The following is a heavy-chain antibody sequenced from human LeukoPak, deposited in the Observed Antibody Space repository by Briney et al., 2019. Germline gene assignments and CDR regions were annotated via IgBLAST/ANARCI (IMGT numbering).Heavy chain of an antibody. CDR2: IYTSGST. CDR1: GGSISSGSYY. CDR3: ARLRFLEWLFDY. Sequence: SQTLSLTCTVPGGSISSGSYYWSWIRQPAGKGLKWIGRIYTSGSTNYNPSLKSRVAISVDTSKNQFSLKLSSVTAADTAVYYCARLRFLEWLFDYWGQGTLVTVSS. J-gene: IGHJ4*02. V-gene: IGHV4-61*02. D-gene: IGHD3-3*01.